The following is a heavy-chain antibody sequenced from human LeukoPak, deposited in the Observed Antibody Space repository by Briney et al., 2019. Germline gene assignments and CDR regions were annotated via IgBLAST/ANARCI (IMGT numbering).Heavy chain of an antibody. J-gene: IGHJ4*02. CDR2: LQYDGSNG. CDR1: GFTFSSYV. Sequence: PGGSLRLSCAASGFTFSSYVMHWVRQAPGKGLEWVTFLQYDGSNGYYADSVRGRFTISRDNSKNTLYLQMNSLRADDTAVYYCASSGSYHTYYFDYWGQGTLVTVSS. CDR3: ASSGSYHTYYFDY. D-gene: IGHD1-26*01. V-gene: IGHV3-30*02.